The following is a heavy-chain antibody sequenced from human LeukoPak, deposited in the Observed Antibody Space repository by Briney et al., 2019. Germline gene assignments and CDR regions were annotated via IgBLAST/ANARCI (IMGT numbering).Heavy chain of an antibody. V-gene: IGHV4-59*01. Sequence: SETLSLTCTVSGVSISSYYWSWIRQPPGKGLEWIGYIYYSGSTNYNPSLKSRVTISVDTSKNQFSLKLSSVTAADTAVYYCARDANLYYYDSSGYYWSYFDYWGQGTLVTVSS. CDR3: ARDANLYYYDSSGYYWSYFDY. J-gene: IGHJ4*02. D-gene: IGHD3-22*01. CDR1: GVSISSYY. CDR2: IYYSGST.